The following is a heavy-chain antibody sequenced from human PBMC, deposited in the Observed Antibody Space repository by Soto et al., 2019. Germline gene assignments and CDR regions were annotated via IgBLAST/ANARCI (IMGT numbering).Heavy chain of an antibody. V-gene: IGHV4-4*07. CDR1: SGSISHYY. CDR3: KRIRMERGYDWFEP. D-gene: IGHD5-12*01. CDR2: IFTSGST. J-gene: IGHJ5*02. Sequence: SETLSLTCTVSSGSISHYYWGWIRQPAGKGLEWIGGIFTSGSTNYNPSLKGRVTMSIDTAKKQFSLKLSSVTAADTAMYYCKRIRMERGYDWFEPWGEETQVTVS.